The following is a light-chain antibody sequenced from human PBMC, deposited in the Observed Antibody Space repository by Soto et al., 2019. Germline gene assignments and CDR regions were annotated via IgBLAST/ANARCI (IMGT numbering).Light chain of an antibody. CDR1: SGDVGGHDY. Sequence: QSVLTQPASVSGSPGQSIAISCTGTSGDVGGHDYVSWYQQHPGKAPKLMIYNVSNRPSGVSNRFSGSKSGNTASLTISGLLAEDVADYFCTSYTSASTYVFGAGTKVTDL. J-gene: IGLJ1*01. V-gene: IGLV2-14*01. CDR2: NVS. CDR3: TSYTSASTYV.